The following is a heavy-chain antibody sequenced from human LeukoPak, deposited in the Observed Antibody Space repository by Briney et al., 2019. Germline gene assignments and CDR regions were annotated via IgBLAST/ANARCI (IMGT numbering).Heavy chain of an antibody. CDR3: ARGRYCSGGSCYSHWFDP. CDR1: SDYY. D-gene: IGHD2-15*01. CDR2: ISSSGSTI. Sequence: SDYYMSWVRQAPGKGLEWVSYISSSGSTIYYADSVKGRFTISRDNAKNSLYLQMNSLRAEDTAVYYCARGRYCSGGSCYSHWFDPWGQGTLVTVSS. V-gene: IGHV3-11*04. J-gene: IGHJ5*02.